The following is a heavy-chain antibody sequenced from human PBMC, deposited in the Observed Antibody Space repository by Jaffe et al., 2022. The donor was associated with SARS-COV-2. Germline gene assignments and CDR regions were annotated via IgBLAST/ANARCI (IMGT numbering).Heavy chain of an antibody. CDR3: AKDQGQWLVYYYYYGMDV. CDR2: ISGSGGST. J-gene: IGHJ6*02. CDR1: GFTFSSYA. D-gene: IGHD6-19*01. Sequence: EVQLLESGGGLVQPGGSLRLSCAASGFTFSSYAMSWVRQAPGKGLEWVSAISGSGGSTYYADSVKGRFTISRDNSKNTLYLQMNSLRAEDTAVYYCAKDQGQWLVYYYYYGMDVWGQGTTVTVSS. V-gene: IGHV3-23*01.